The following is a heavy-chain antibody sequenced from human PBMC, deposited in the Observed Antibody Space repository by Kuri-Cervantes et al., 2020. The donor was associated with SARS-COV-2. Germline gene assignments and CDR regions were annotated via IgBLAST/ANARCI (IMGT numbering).Heavy chain of an antibody. CDR1: GGTFGSYA. V-gene: IGHV1-69*05. J-gene: IGHJ4*02. CDR2: IIPIFGTA. CDR3: ARETRPFTGDKNTPRGGYFDY. Sequence: SVKVSCKASGGTFGSYAISWVRQAPGQGLEWMGGIIPIFGTANYAQKFQGRVTITTDESTSTAYMELSSLRSEDTAVYYCARETRPFTGDKNTPRGGYFDYWGQGTLVTVSS. D-gene: IGHD7-27*01.